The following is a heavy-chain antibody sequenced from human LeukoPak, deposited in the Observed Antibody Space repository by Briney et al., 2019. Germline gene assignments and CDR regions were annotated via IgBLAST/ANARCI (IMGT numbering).Heavy chain of an antibody. CDR2: ISWNSGSI. V-gene: IGHV3-9*01. D-gene: IGHD3-22*01. CDR3: ARVIAEYYYDSSGYYWDYFDY. Sequence: GGSLRLSCAASGFTFDDYAMHWVRQAPGKGLEWVSGISWNSGSIGYADSVKGRFTISRDNAKNSLYLQMNSLRAEDTAVYYCARVIAEYYYDSSGYYWDYFDYWGQGTLVTVSS. CDR1: GFTFDDYA. J-gene: IGHJ4*02.